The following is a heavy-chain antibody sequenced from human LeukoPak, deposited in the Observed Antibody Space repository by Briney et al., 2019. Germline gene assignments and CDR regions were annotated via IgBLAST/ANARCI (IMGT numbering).Heavy chain of an antibody. Sequence: GGSLRLSCAASGFTFSSYGMHWVRQAPGKGLEWVAFIRYDGSNKYYADSVKGRFTISRDNSKNTLYLQMNSLRAEDTAVYYCATELRFLEWLSDYWGQGTLVTVSS. CDR2: IRYDGSNK. CDR3: ATELRFLEWLSDY. CDR1: GFTFSSYG. J-gene: IGHJ4*02. D-gene: IGHD3-3*01. V-gene: IGHV3-30*02.